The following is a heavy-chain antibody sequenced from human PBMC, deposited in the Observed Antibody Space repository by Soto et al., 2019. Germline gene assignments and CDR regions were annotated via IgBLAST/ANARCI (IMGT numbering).Heavy chain of an antibody. J-gene: IGHJ4*02. D-gene: IGHD6-19*01. CDR3: ARNSYNNGYYVDY. CDR1: GFTFSEYF. Sequence: VGSLRLSGAASGFTFSEYFTDWVRQAPGKGLEWVGRTRNKAYSYTTEYAASVKGRFTISRDDSKNSLYLQMNSLKTEDTAVYYCARNSYNNGYYVDYWGQGSLVTVSS. CDR2: TRNKAYSYTT. V-gene: IGHV3-72*01.